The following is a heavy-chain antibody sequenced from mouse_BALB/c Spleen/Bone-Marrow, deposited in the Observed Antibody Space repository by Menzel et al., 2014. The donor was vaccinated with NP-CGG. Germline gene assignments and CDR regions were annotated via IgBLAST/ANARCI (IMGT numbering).Heavy chain of an antibody. V-gene: IGHV14-3*02. D-gene: IGHD1-1*01. J-gene: IGHJ2*01. Sequence: DVHLVESGAELVKPGASVKLSCTASGFNIKDTYMHWVKQRPEQGLEWIGRIDPANGNTKYDPKFQGKATITADTSSNTAYLQLSSPTSEDTAVYYCARIYYYGRGYFDYWGQGTTLTVSS. CDR2: IDPANGNT. CDR1: GFNIKDTY. CDR3: ARIYYYGRGYFDY.